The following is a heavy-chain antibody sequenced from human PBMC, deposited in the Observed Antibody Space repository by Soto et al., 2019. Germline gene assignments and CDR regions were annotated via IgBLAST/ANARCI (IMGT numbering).Heavy chain of an antibody. V-gene: IGHV3-23*01. CDR3: AKGVGCTNGVCYRTHDAFDI. J-gene: IGHJ3*02. D-gene: IGHD2-8*01. CDR2: ISGSGGST. CDR1: GFTFSSYA. Sequence: GGSLRLSCAASGFTFSSYAMSWVRQAPGKGLEWVSAISGSGGSTYYADSVKGRFTISRDNSKNTLYLQMNSLRAEDTAVYYCAKGVGCTNGVCYRTHDAFDIWGQGTMVPVS.